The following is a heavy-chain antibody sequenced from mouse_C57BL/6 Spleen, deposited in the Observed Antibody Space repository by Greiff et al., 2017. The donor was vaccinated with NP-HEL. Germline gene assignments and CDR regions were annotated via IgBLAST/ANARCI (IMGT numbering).Heavy chain of an antibody. D-gene: IGHD1-1*01. V-gene: IGHV5-17*01. CDR1: GFTFSDYG. CDR3: ARHSYGSSYDWYFDV. Sequence: EVQGVESGGGLVKPGGSLKLSCAASGFTFSDYGMHWVRQAPEKGLEWVAYISSGSSTIYYADTVKGRFTISRDNAKNTLFLQMTSLRSEDTAMYYCARHSYGSSYDWYFDVWGTGTTVTVSS. J-gene: IGHJ1*03. CDR2: ISSGSSTI.